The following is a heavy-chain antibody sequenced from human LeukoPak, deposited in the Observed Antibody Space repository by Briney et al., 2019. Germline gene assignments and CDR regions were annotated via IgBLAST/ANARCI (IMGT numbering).Heavy chain of an antibody. V-gene: IGHV3-23*01. Sequence: PGGSLRLSCAASGFTLNNYAMSWVRQAPGKGLEWVSTVSGSGAIAYYTDSDKGRFTISRDNSKNTLYLQMNSLRAEDTAVYYCARRAGAYSHPYDYWGQGTLVTVSS. CDR3: ARRAGAYSHPYDY. CDR1: GFTLNNYA. D-gene: IGHD4/OR15-4a*01. CDR2: VSGSGAIA. J-gene: IGHJ4*02.